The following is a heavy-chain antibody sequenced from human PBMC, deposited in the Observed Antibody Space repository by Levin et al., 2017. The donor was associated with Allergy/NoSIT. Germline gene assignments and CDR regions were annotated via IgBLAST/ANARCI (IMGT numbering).Heavy chain of an antibody. CDR3: TTGSQWLVNDY. D-gene: IGHD6-19*01. CDR1: GFTFSNAW. V-gene: IGHV3-15*01. Sequence: GESLKISCAASGFTFSNAWMSWVRQAPGKGLEWVGRIKSKTDGGTTDYAAPVKGRFTISRDDSKNTLYLQMNSLKTEDTAVYYCTTGSQWLVNDYWGQGTLVTVSS. J-gene: IGHJ4*02. CDR2: IKSKTDGGTT.